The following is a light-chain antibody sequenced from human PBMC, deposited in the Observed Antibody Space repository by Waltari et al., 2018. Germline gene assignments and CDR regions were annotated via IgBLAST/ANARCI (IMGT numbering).Light chain of an antibody. Sequence: ETLMTQSPATLSVSPGARATLSCRASQSVTTNSARYQPKPGQAPRLLNSSAPTRATGVPARFSGRGSGTEFTLTINALQSEDFAVYYCHQYNNWPPNTFGQGTLLEIK. CDR3: HQYNNWPPNT. CDR1: QSVTTN. J-gene: IGKJ2*01. CDR2: SAP. V-gene: IGKV3-15*01.